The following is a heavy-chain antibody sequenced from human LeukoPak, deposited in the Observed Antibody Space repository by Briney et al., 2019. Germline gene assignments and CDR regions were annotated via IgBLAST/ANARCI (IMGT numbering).Heavy chain of an antibody. CDR1: GFTFIGYG. Sequence: PGGSLRLSCAASGFTFIGYGMHWVRQAPGKGLEWVAFIPYDGSNKYYADSVKGRFTISRDNSKKTLFLEMNSLTSDDTALYYCASDYEGFEHWGQGALVIVSS. CDR2: IPYDGSNK. CDR3: ASDYEGFEH. V-gene: IGHV3-30*02. D-gene: IGHD4-17*01. J-gene: IGHJ4*02.